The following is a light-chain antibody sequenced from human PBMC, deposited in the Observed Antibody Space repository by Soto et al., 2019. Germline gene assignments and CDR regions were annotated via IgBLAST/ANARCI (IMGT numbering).Light chain of an antibody. Sequence: QSALTQRSSMSGSPGQSITISCTGTSSDIGAYEHVSWYQQRPGRSPKVLIYDVRIRPSEVSNRFSGSKSGDTASLTISGLQAEDAAVYYRASKTTSSTVLFGGETQLTVL. V-gene: IGLV2-14*03. CDR1: SSDIGAYEH. J-gene: IGLJ2*01. CDR2: DVR. CDR3: ASKTTSSTVL.